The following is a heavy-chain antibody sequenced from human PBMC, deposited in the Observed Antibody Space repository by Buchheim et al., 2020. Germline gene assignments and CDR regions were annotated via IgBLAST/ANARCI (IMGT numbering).Heavy chain of an antibody. J-gene: IGHJ4*02. CDR1: GFTFSSYG. CDR3: AKDRLPYGSGSYSRLDY. V-gene: IGHV3-30*18. D-gene: IGHD3-10*01. CDR2: ISYDGSNK. Sequence: QVQLVESGGGVVQPGRSLRLSCAASGFTFSSYGMHWVRQAPGKGLEWVAVISYDGSNKYYADSVKGRFTISRDNSKNTLYLQMNSLRAEDTAVYYCAKDRLPYGSGSYSRLDYWGQGTL.